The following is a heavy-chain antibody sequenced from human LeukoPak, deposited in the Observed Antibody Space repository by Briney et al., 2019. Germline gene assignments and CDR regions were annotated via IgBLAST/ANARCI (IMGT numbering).Heavy chain of an antibody. D-gene: IGHD1-26*01. CDR2: IYYSGST. Sequence: SETMSLTCTVSGGSISSYYWSWIRQPPGKGLEWIGYIYYSGSTNYNPSLKSRVTISVDTSKNQFSLKLSSVTAADTAVYYCARIVGPTSGIDYWGQGTLVTVSS. CDR3: ARIVGPTSGIDY. J-gene: IGHJ4*02. CDR1: GGSISSYY. V-gene: IGHV4-59*01.